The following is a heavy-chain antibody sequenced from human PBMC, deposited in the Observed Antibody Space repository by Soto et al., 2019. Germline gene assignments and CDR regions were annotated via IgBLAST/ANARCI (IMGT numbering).Heavy chain of an antibody. J-gene: IGHJ4*02. D-gene: IGHD5-18*01. CDR2: ISGSGGST. V-gene: IGHV3-23*01. Sequence: EVQLLESGGGLIQPGGSLRLSCAASGFTFSSYDMNWVRQAPGKGLEWVSTISGSGGSTYYAESVKGRFTISRDNSKNTLYLQMNSLRAEDTAEYYCASRRGHGYALDYWGQGTLVTVSS. CDR1: GFTFSSYD. CDR3: ASRRGHGYALDY.